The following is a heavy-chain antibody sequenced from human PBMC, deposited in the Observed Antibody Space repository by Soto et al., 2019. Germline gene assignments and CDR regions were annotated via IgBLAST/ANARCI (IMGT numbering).Heavy chain of an antibody. CDR2: IIPIFGTA. D-gene: IGHD2-2*01. V-gene: IGHV1-69*13. CDR1: GGTFSSYA. J-gene: IGHJ6*02. Sequence: VASVKVSCKASGGTFSSYAISWVRQAPGQGLEWMGGIIPIFGTANYAQKFQGRVTITADESTSTAYMELSSLRSEDTAVYYCARGGVVPAALIDYYYYGMDVWGQGTTVTVSS. CDR3: ARGGVVPAALIDYYYYGMDV.